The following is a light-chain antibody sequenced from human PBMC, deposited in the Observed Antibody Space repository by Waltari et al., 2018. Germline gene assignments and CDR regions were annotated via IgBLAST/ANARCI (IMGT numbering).Light chain of an antibody. CDR3: SSYAGSNNLV. CDR1: SSDVGGYNY. CDR2: EVS. V-gene: IGLV2-8*01. Sequence: QSALTQPPSASGSPGQSVTISCTGTSSDVGGYNYVSWYQQPPGKAPKLRIYEVSKRPSGVPDRFSGSKSGNTASLTVSGLQAEDESDYYCSSYAGSNNLVFGGGTKLTVL. J-gene: IGLJ3*02.